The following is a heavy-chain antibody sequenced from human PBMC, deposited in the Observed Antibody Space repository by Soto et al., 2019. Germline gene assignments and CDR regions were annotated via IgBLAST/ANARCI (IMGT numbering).Heavy chain of an antibody. Sequence: SVKVSCKASGCTFSSYTISWVRQAPGQGLEWMGRIIPILGIANYAQKFQGRVTITADKSTSTAYMELSSLRSEDTAVYYCARGPTGIAAAGTTYYFVYWGQGTLVTVSS. CDR1: GCTFSSYT. V-gene: IGHV1-69*02. CDR3: ARGPTGIAAAGTTYYFVY. CDR2: IIPILGIA. J-gene: IGHJ4*02. D-gene: IGHD6-13*01.